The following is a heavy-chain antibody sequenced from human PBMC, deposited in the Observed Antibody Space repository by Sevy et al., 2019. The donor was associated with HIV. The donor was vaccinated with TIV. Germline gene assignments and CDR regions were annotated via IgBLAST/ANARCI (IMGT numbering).Heavy chain of an antibody. J-gene: IGHJ3*02. CDR1: GFTFSSYW. V-gene: IGHV3-7*01. CDR3: ASSEYSSGFLDAFDI. Sequence: GGSLRLSCAASGFTFSSYWMSWVRQAPGKGLEWVANIKQDGSEKYYVDSVKGRFTISRDNAKNSLYLQINSLRAEDTAVYYCASSEYSSGFLDAFDIWGQGTMVTVSS. D-gene: IGHD6-19*01. CDR2: IKQDGSEK.